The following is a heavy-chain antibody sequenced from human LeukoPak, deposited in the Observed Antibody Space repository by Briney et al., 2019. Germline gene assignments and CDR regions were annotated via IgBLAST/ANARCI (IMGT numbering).Heavy chain of an antibody. CDR3: ARAKIYNYGFDY. V-gene: IGHV1-8*03. Sequence: ASVKVSCKASGYTFTSYDINWVRQATGQGREWMGWMNPNSGNTGYAQKFQGRVTITRNTSISTAYMELSSLRSEDTAVYYCARAKIYNYGFDYWGQGTLVTVSS. CDR1: GYTFTSYD. CDR2: MNPNSGNT. J-gene: IGHJ4*02. D-gene: IGHD5-18*01.